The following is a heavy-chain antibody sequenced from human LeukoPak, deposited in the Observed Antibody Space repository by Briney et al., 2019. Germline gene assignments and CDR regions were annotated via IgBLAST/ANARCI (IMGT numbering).Heavy chain of an antibody. J-gene: IGHJ4*02. Sequence: GRSLRLSCAASGFTFDDYAMHWVRQAPGKGLEWVSGISWNSGSIGYADSVKGRFTISRDNAKNSLYLQMNSLRAEDTVLYYCAKDTGSYPSSGVDYWGQGTLVTVSS. D-gene: IGHD6-19*01. CDR3: AKDTGSYPSSGVDY. CDR1: GFTFDDYA. V-gene: IGHV3-9*01. CDR2: ISWNSGSI.